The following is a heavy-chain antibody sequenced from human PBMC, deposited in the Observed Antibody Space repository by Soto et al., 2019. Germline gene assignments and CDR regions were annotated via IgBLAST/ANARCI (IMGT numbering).Heavy chain of an antibody. J-gene: IGHJ4*02. V-gene: IGHV3-33*01. CDR1: GFTFNTYG. CDR3: ARDLGELWPSVGGY. CDR2: IYYDGRNK. Sequence: QVQLVESGGGVVQPGRSLRLSCASSGFTFNTYGMHWVRQAPGKGLAWVAVIYYDGRNKYYADSVKGRFTSSRDNSKNTLNLQMNSLRVEDTAVYYCARDLGELWPSVGGYWGQGTLVTVSS. D-gene: IGHD1-26*01.